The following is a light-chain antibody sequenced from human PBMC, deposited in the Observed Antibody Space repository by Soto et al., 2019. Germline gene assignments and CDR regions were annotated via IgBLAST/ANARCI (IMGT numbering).Light chain of an antibody. CDR3: QPLNDYRYT. CDR1: QAISSS. V-gene: IGKV1-9*01. J-gene: IGKJ2*01. Sequence: DIQLTQSPSFLSASVGDRVTITCRASQAISSSLAWYQHNPGKAPKLLIYAASTLQNGVPSSFSGSGSGTEFTLTISSLQPEDFATYYGQPLNDYRYTFGQGTKVEIK. CDR2: AAS.